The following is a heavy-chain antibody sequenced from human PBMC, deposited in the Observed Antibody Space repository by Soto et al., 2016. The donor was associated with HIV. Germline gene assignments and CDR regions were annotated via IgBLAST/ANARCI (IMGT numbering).Heavy chain of an antibody. CDR1: GYTLTELS. D-gene: IGHD3-10*01. V-gene: IGHV1-24*01. CDR3: ATELSINMIRRIWNGFDP. J-gene: IGHJ5*02. CDR2: FDPENGES. Sequence: QVQLVQSGAEVKKPGASVKVSCKVSGYTLTELSMHWVRQAPGKGLEWMGGFDPENGESMYPQKFQGRVTVTEDTSTDTGYMELTSLTSEDTAMYYCATELSINMIRRIWNGFDPWGQGTLVTVSS.